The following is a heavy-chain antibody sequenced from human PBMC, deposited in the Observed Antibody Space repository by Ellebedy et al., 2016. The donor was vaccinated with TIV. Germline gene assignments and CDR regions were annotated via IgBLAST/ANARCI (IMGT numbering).Heavy chain of an antibody. CDR3: ARDRGGIQLWNHFDY. J-gene: IGHJ4*02. CDR1: GFIFSSYG. V-gene: IGHV3-23*01. D-gene: IGHD5-18*01. Sequence: GGSLRLSXAASGFIFSSYGMSWVRQAPGTGLEWVSAISGSGGNTYYADSVKGRFTISRDNSKNTLYLQMNSLRAEDTAVYYCARDRGGIQLWNHFDYWGQGTLVTVSS. CDR2: ISGSGGNT.